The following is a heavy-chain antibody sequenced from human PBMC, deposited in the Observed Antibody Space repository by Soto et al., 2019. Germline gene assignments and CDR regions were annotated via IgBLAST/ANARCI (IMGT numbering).Heavy chain of an antibody. Sequence: EVQLVESGGGLVQPGGSLRLSCAASGFTFSSYWMSWVRQAPGKGLEWVANIKQDGSEKYYVDSVKGRFTISRDNAKNSLYLQMNSLRAEDTAVYYCARVSSVDTGYMDVWGKGTTVTVSS. CDR1: GFTFSSYW. J-gene: IGHJ6*03. CDR3: ARVSSVDTGYMDV. CDR2: IKQDGSEK. D-gene: IGHD5-18*01. V-gene: IGHV3-7*01.